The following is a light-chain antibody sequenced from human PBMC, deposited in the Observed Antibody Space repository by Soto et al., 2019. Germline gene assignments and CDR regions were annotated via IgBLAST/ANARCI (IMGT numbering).Light chain of an antibody. CDR2: DVS. CDR1: SSDVGGYNY. CDR3: SSYTSSSKI. J-gene: IGLJ2*01. Sequence: QSALTQPASGSGSPGQSITISCTGTSSDVGGYNYVSWYQQHPGKAPKLMMYDVSNRPSGVSNRFSGSKSGNTASLTISGLQAEDEADYYCSSYTSSSKIFGGGTKLTVL. V-gene: IGLV2-14*01.